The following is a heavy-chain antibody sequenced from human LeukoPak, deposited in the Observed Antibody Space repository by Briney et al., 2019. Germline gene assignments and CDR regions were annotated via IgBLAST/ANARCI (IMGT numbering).Heavy chain of an antibody. CDR1: GGSISSTTSY. CDR2: IYYSGST. CDR3: ARHASTNDDRALNAFDI. J-gene: IGHJ3*02. D-gene: IGHD1-1*01. Sequence: PSETLSLTCTVSGGSISSTTSYWGWIRQPPGKGLEWIGSIYYSGSTYYNYNPSLKSRVTLSVDTSKNRFSLILSSVTATDTTVYYCARHASTNDDRALNAFDIWGQGTMVTFSS. V-gene: IGHV4-39*01.